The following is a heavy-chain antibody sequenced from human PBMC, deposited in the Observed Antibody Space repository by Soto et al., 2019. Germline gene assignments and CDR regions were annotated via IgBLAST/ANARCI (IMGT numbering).Heavy chain of an antibody. CDR3: ARSEAGYYGMDV. CDR1: GFTFSDYY. V-gene: IGHV3-11*06. J-gene: IGHJ6*02. Sequence: GGSLRLSCAASGFTFSDYYMSWTRQAPGKGLEWVSYISSSSSYTNYADSVKGRFTISRDNAKNSLYLQMNSLRAEDTAVYYCARSEAGYYGMDVWGQGTTVTVSS. CDR2: ISSSSSYT.